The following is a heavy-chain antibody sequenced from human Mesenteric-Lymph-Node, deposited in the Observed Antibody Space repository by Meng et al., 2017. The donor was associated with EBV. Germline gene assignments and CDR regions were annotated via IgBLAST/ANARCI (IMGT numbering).Heavy chain of an antibody. CDR3: ARVGDGYNQWFFDY. CDR2: INHSGST. CDR1: GGSFSGYY. V-gene: IGHV4-34*01. D-gene: IGHD5-24*01. J-gene: IGHJ4*02. Sequence: QVQLQQWGAGLFKPSETLSLTCAVYGGSFSGYYWSWIRQPPGKGLEWIGEINHSGSTNYNPSLKSRVTISVDTSKNQFSLKLSSVTAADTAVYYCARVGDGYNQWFFDYWGQGTLVTVSS.